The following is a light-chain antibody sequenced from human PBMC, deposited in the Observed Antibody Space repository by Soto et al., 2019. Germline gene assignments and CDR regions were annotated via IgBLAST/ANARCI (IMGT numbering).Light chain of an antibody. CDR2: DAS. J-gene: IGKJ1*01. CDR3: QEYNCYSPP. Sequence: DIQVTMSPSTLSASVADGVTIPCRASQSISSWLAWYQQKPGKAPKLLIYDASSLESGVPSRFSGSGSGTEFTLTISCLQPDDFTTYYCQEYNCYSPPFGQGAKVDIK. CDR1: QSISSW. V-gene: IGKV1-5*01.